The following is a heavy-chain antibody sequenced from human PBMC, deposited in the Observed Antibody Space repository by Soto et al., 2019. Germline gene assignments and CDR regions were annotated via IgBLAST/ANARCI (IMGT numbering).Heavy chain of an antibody. CDR3: ARDLKEYCSDGKCNWFDP. CDR2: ISYSGST. J-gene: IGHJ5*02. D-gene: IGHD2-15*01. CDR1: GGSITTFY. Sequence: SETLSLTCSVSGGSITTFYWRWIRQPPGKGLEWIGYISYSGSTDYNPSLKSRVTISFDASKNQISLQVRSATAADAAVYYCARDLKEYCSDGKCNWFDPWGQGTLVTVSS. V-gene: IGHV4-59*01.